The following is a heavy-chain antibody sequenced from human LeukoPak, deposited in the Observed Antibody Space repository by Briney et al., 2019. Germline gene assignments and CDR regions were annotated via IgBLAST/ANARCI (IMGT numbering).Heavy chain of an antibody. Sequence: GASVKVSCKASGYTFTSYDINWVRQATGQGLEWMGWMNPNSGNTGCAQKFQGRVTTTRNTSISTAYMELSSLRSEDTAVYYCARAGGYCGRISCPYYFDYWGQGSLVAVSS. J-gene: IGHJ4*02. CDR3: ARAGGYCGRISCPYYFDY. V-gene: IGHV1-8*01. D-gene: IGHD2-15*01. CDR2: MNPNSGNT. CDR1: GYTFTSYD.